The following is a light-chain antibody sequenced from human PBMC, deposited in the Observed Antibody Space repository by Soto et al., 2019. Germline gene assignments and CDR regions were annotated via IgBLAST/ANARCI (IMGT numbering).Light chain of an antibody. V-gene: IGKV3-20*01. J-gene: IGKJ2*01. Sequence: EVVLTQSPGTLSLSPGERATLSCRASQSVSNNYFAWYQQKPGQAPRLLIFGSSDSATAIPDRFSGSGSGTDFTLTISRLEPEDFAVYYCQQYGSSPPYTFGQGTKLEIK. CDR3: QQYGSSPPYT. CDR2: GSS. CDR1: QSVSNNY.